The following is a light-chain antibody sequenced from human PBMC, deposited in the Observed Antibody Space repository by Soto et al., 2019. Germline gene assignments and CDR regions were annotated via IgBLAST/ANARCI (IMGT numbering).Light chain of an antibody. J-gene: IGLJ2*01. V-gene: IGLV2-14*01. CDR1: SSDVGGYNY. CDR2: DVG. CDR3: SSYTSSTTRV. Sequence: QSVLTQPASVSGSPGQSITISCTGTSSDVGGYNYVSWYQQHPGKAPKLMIYDVGNRPSGVSNRFSGSKSGNTASLTISGLQAEDEADYYCSSYTSSTTRVFGGWTQLTVL.